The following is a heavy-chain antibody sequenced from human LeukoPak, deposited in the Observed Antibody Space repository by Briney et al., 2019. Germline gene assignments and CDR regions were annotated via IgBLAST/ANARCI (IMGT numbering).Heavy chain of an antibody. Sequence: GGSLRQSFSASGYRFSHTYMSWVRQAPGKGLEWVSYISGSSGSTNYADSVMGRFTISRDNAKNSLYLQMNSLRDEDTAVYYCARGLGAYDSGSYSWGPGTLVTVSS. V-gene: IGHV3-11*06. D-gene: IGHD3-10*01. CDR1: GYRFSHTY. J-gene: IGHJ4*02. CDR2: ISGSSGST. CDR3: ARGLGAYDSGSYS.